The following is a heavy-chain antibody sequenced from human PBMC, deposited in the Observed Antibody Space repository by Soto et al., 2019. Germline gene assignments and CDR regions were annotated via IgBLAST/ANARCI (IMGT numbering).Heavy chain of an antibody. D-gene: IGHD2-2*01. CDR3: AADLMVVPAAGSFDY. Sequence: SVKVSCKASGFTFTSSAVQWVRQARGQRLEWIGWIVVGSGNTNYAQKFQERVTITRDMSTSTAYMELSSLRSEDTAVYYCAADLMVVPAAGSFDYWGQGTLVTVSS. CDR2: IVVGSGNT. V-gene: IGHV1-58*01. J-gene: IGHJ4*02. CDR1: GFTFTSSA.